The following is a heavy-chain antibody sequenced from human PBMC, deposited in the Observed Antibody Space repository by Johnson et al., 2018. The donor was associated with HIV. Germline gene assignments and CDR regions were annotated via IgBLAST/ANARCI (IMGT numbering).Heavy chain of an antibody. J-gene: IGHJ3*02. Sequence: QVHLVESGGGVVQPGGSLRLSCAASGFTFSSYGMHWVRQAPGKGLEWVAFIRYDGSNKYYADSVKGRFTISRDNSKNTLYLQMNSLRAEDTAVYYCAKGLAVSPWADAFDIWGQGTMVTVSS. CDR2: IRYDGSNK. CDR1: GFTFSSYG. D-gene: IGHD6-19*01. V-gene: IGHV3-30*02. CDR3: AKGLAVSPWADAFDI.